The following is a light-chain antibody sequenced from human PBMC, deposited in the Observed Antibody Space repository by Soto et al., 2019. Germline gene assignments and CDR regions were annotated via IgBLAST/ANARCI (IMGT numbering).Light chain of an antibody. J-gene: IGLJ1*01. CDR1: ISDVGSYDH. CDR2: EGS. CDR3: SSYARSSSPGV. V-gene: IGLV2-14*02. Sequence: QSVLTQPASVSGSPGQSITISCTGTISDVGSYDHVSWYQHHPGKAPKLMIYEGSKRPSGVSTRFSGSKSGNTASLTISGLQAEDEADYYCSSYARSSSPGVFGAGTKLTVL.